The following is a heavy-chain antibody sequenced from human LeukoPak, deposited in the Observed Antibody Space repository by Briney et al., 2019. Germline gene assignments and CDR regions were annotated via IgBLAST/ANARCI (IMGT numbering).Heavy chain of an antibody. CDR1: GGSFSGYY. D-gene: IGHD3-22*01. CDR3: ARGQINYYDSSGYYTEDY. CDR2: INHSGST. Sequence: SETLSLTCAVYGGSFSGYYWSWIRQPPGKGLEWIGEINHSGSTNYNPSLKSRVTISVDTSKNQFSLKLSSVTAADTAVYYCARGQINYYDSSGYYTEDYWGQGTLVTVSS. V-gene: IGHV4-34*01. J-gene: IGHJ4*02.